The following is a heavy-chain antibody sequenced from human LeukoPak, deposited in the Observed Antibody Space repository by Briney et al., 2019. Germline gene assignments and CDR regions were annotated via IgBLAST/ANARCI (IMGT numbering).Heavy chain of an antibody. Sequence: SGPALVKPTQTLTLTCTFSGFSLSTSGMCVSWIRQPPVKALEWLALIDWDDDKYYSTSLKTRLTISKDTSKNQVVLTMTNMDPVDTATYYCARDMITFGGVIHPSFDYWGQGTLVTVSS. V-gene: IGHV2-70*01. CDR2: IDWDDDK. CDR1: GFSLSTSGMC. D-gene: IGHD3-16*02. CDR3: ARDMITFGGVIHPSFDY. J-gene: IGHJ4*02.